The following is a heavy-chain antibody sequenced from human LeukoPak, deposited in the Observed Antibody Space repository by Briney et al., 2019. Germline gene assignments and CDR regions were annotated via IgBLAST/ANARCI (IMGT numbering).Heavy chain of an antibody. CDR2: IYTSGTT. CDR3: ARRYYYGSGSYYDY. D-gene: IGHD3-10*01. Sequence: SQTLSLTCTVSGGSISSGGYYWSWLRQPAGKGLEWIGRIYTSGTTYYNPSLKSRVTVSVDTSKNQFSLKLSSVTAADTAVYYCARRYYYGSGSYYDYWGQGTLVTVSS. CDR1: GGSISSGGYY. J-gene: IGHJ4*02. V-gene: IGHV4-61*02.